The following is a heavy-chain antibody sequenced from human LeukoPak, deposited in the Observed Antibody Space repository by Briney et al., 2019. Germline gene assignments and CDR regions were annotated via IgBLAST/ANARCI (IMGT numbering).Heavy chain of an antibody. D-gene: IGHD4-17*01. V-gene: IGHV3-21*01. CDR3: ARGLRRGDY. CDR2: ISSTGNNI. J-gene: IGHJ4*02. CDR1: GFTFTIYT. Sequence: GGSLRLSCAASGFTFTIYTMNWVGQAPGRGLEWVSSISSTGNNIYYADSVKGRFTISRDNAKVSLYLEMNSLRAEDTAVYYCARGLRRGDYWGQGTLVTVSS.